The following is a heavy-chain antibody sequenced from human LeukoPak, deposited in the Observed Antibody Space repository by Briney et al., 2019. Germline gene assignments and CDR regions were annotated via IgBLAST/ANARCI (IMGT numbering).Heavy chain of an antibody. CDR3: ASTYFGSGSFPLDY. CDR1: GGSMFSYY. D-gene: IGHD3-10*01. J-gene: IGHJ4*02. CDR2: IYYTGST. V-gene: IGHV4-59*01. Sequence: SETLSLTCTVSGGSMFSYYWSWVRQSPGKGLEWIGYIYYTGSTNYNPSLKSRVTISIDMSRTQFSQKLRSVTAADTAVYYCASTYFGSGSFPLDYWGQGTLVTVSS.